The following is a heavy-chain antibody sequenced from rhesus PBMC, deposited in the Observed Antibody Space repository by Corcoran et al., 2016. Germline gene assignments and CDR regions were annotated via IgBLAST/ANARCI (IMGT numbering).Heavy chain of an antibody. Sequence: EVQLVQSGAEVKKPGASVKISCKASGYTFTDYYLHWVRQAPGNGLEGMGRVDPEAGAAIHAQKFQDRVTITADTSTDTDYMELSSLRSQDTAVYYCATGGGLAAAYFDYWGQGVLVTVSS. D-gene: IGHD6-31*01. CDR1: GYTFTDYY. CDR2: VDPEAGAA. CDR3: ATGGGLAAAYFDY. V-gene: IGHV1-111*02. J-gene: IGHJ4*01.